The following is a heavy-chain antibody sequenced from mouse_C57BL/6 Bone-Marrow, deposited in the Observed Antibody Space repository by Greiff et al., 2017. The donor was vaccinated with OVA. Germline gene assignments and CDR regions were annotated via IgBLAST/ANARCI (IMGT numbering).Heavy chain of an antibody. CDR1: GYTFTSYG. D-gene: IGHD2-5*01. CDR2: IYPRSGNT. CDR3: ARSYYSNYYFDY. J-gene: IGHJ2*01. V-gene: IGHV1-81*01. Sequence: SGAELARPGASVKLSCKASGYTFTSYGISWVKQRTGQGLEWIGEIYPRSGNTYYNEKFKGKATLTADKSSSTAYMELRSLTSEDSAVYFCARSYYSNYYFDYWGQGTTLTVSS.